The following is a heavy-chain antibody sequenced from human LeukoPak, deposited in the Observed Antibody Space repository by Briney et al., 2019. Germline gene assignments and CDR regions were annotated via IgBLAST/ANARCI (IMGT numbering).Heavy chain of an antibody. V-gene: IGHV3-74*01. D-gene: IGHD4-23*01. Sequence: TGESVRLSCAVSGFTFSYYWMHWVRQATGKGRVWVSRIKTDVTITGYADAVKGRFTISRDNAKNTVYLQMNNLRTEDTAVYYCIRDRTVITLFDYCGQGSLVTVSS. CDR3: IRDRTVITLFDY. CDR1: GFTFSYYW. CDR2: IKTDVTIT. J-gene: IGHJ4*02.